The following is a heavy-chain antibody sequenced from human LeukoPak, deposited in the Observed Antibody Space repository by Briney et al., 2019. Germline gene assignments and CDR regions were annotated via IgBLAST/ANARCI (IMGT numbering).Heavy chain of an antibody. D-gene: IGHD2-8*02. V-gene: IGHV3-74*01. CDR2: IKSDGSST. J-gene: IGHJ4*02. Sequence: GGSLRLSCAASGFTFSDYWMHWVRHAPGKGLVWVSRIKSDGSSTSYADSVKGRFTISRDNAKNTLYLQMNSLRAEDTAVYYCARDHLYCTGGTCYFDYWGKGPLLPVSS. CDR3: ARDHLYCTGGTCYFDY. CDR1: GFTFSDYW.